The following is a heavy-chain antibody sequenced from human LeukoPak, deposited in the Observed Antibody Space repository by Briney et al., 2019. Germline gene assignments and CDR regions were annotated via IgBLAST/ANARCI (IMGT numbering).Heavy chain of an antibody. Sequence: ASVKVSCKASGYTFTSYAMHWVRQAPGQRLEWMGWINAGNGNTKYSQKFQGRVTMTRDTSISTAYMELSRLRSDDTAVYYCAREPETYDAFDIWGQGTMVTVSS. J-gene: IGHJ3*02. CDR1: GYTFTSYA. V-gene: IGHV1-3*01. CDR2: INAGNGNT. CDR3: AREPETYDAFDI.